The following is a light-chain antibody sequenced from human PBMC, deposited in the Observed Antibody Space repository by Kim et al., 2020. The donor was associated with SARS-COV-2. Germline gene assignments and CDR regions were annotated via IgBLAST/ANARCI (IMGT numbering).Light chain of an antibody. CDR1: KLGDKY. CDR3: QAWDSSIWV. Sequence: SYELTQPPSVSVSPGQTANITCSGDKLGDKYACWYQQKPGQSPVLVIYQDSKRPSGIPERFSGSNSGNTATLTISGTQAMDEADYYCQAWDSSIWVFGGG. V-gene: IGLV3-1*01. J-gene: IGLJ3*02. CDR2: QDS.